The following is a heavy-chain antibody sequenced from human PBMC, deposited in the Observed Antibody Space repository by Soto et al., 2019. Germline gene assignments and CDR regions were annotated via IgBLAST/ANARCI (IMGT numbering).Heavy chain of an antibody. J-gene: IGHJ4*02. D-gene: IGHD3-22*01. CDR2: IIPIFGTA. Sequence: AVKISCEASGGTFSSYAISWVRQAPGQGLEWMGGIIPIFGTANYAQKFQGRVTITADKSTSTAYMELSSLRSEDTAVYYCARAWGTPNYYDSSGFDYCGQVTPVPVSS. CDR1: GGTFSSYA. V-gene: IGHV1-69*06. CDR3: ARAWGTPNYYDSSGFDY.